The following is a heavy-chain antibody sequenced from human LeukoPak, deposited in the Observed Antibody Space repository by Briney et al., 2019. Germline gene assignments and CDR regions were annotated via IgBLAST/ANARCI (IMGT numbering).Heavy chain of an antibody. V-gene: IGHV7-4-1*02. Sequence: ASVKVSCKASGYTFTSYAMNWVRQAPGQGLEWMGWINTNTGNPTYAQGFTGRFVFSSDTSVSTAYLHINTLKTEDTAVYYCAAIGAHSFDYWGQGTLVTVSS. CDR3: AAIGAHSFDY. D-gene: IGHD3-10*01. CDR1: GYTFTSYA. CDR2: INTNTGNP. J-gene: IGHJ4*02.